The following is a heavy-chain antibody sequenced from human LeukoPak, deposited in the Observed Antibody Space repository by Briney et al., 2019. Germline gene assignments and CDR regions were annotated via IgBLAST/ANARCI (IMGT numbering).Heavy chain of an antibody. Sequence: SETLSLTCTVSGYSISSGYYWGWIRQPPGKGPEWIGSIYHSGVTDYNPSLKSRVTISVDTSKNQFPLKLSSVTAADTAVYYCATDSRRGYYDSSGYYFDAFDIWGQGTMVTVSS. D-gene: IGHD3-22*01. V-gene: IGHV4-38-2*02. J-gene: IGHJ3*02. CDR1: GYSISSGYY. CDR3: ATDSRRGYYDSSGYYFDAFDI. CDR2: IYHSGVT.